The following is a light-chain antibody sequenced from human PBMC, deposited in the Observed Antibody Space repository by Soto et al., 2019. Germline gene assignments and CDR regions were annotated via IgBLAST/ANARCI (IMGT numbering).Light chain of an antibody. CDR3: HQYISYTPYT. CDR1: HSIGSS. J-gene: IGKJ2*01. Sequence: DIQMTQSPSALSASLGDRVTITCRASHSIGSSLAWYHQRPGKAPNLLIYDASSLESGFPSRFSGGGSGTEFTLTISSLQPDDFGTYYCHQYISYTPYTIGLGTKVEIK. CDR2: DAS. V-gene: IGKV1-5*01.